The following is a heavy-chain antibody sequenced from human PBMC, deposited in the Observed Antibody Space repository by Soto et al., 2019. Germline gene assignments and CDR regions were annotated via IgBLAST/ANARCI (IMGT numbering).Heavy chain of an antibody. CDR2: IWYDGSEK. Sequence: QVQLVESGGAVVQPGRSLRLSCAASGYTFSSYAVHWVRQAPGRGLEWVAIIWYDGSEKYYTDSVKGRFTISRDNSRDTLYWQMNNLRVEDTATYCCARGILPGGKWLDPWGQGTRVIVSS. D-gene: IGHD3-9*01. CDR1: GYTFSSYA. V-gene: IGHV3-33*01. J-gene: IGHJ5*02. CDR3: ARGILPGGKWLDP.